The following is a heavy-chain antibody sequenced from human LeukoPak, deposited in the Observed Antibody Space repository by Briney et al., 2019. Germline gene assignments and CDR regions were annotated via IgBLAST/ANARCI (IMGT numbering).Heavy chain of an antibody. CDR2: INHSGST. Sequence: LRLSCAASGFTFSDYYMSWIRQPPGKGLEWIGEINHSGSTNYNPSLKSRVTISVDTSKNQFSLKLSSVTAADTAVYYCASPPRDFWSGNYYFDYWGQGTLVTVSS. J-gene: IGHJ4*02. CDR1: GFTFSDYY. V-gene: IGHV4-34*01. D-gene: IGHD3-3*01. CDR3: ASPPRDFWSGNYYFDY.